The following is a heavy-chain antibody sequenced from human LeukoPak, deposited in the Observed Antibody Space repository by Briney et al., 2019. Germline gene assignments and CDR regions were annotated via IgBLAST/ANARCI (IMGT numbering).Heavy chain of an antibody. Sequence: ASVKVSCKASGYMFTNYNMQWVRQAPGQGLEWMGMVSASGANTKYAQKFRGRVTMTSDTSTSTVYMELSSLISDDTAVYYCARDQHYGTDYWGQGTLVTVYS. CDR2: VSASGANT. J-gene: IGHJ4*02. CDR3: ARDQHYGTDY. D-gene: IGHD3-10*01. CDR1: GYMFTNYN. V-gene: IGHV1-46*03.